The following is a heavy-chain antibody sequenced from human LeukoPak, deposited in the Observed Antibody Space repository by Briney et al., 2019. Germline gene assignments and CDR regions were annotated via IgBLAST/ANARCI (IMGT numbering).Heavy chain of an antibody. CDR3: ARSAVDTADFDY. CDR2: ISTSGST. J-gene: IGHJ4*02. V-gene: IGHV4-4*07. D-gene: IGHD3-22*01. CDR1: GGSINDYF. Sequence: SETLSLTCTVSGGSINDYFWSWIRQPAGRGLEWIGRISTSGSTNSNPALRSRVTMSIDTSTIQFSLKLSSVTAADTAVYYCARSAVDTADFDYWGQGTLVTVSS.